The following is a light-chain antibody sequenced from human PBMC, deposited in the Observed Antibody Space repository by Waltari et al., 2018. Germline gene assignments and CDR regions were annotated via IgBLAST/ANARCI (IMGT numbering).Light chain of an antibody. V-gene: IGKV3-11*01. CDR1: QSVNSY. Sequence: EIVLTQSPATLSLSPGERATLSCRASQSVNSYLAWYQQKPGLAPRLLIYDASNRATGIPARFSGSGSGTDFTLTISSLEPEDFAVYYCQQRSNWPPYTFGQGTKLEIK. CDR3: QQRSNWPPYT. CDR2: DAS. J-gene: IGKJ2*01.